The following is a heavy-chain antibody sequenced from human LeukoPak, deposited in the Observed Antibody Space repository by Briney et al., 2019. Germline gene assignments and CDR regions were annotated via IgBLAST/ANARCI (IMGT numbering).Heavy chain of an antibody. Sequence: ASVKVSCKASGYTFTSYGISWVRQAPGQGLEWMGWISAYNGNTNYAQKLQGRVTMTTDTSTSTAYMELRSLRSDDTAVYYCARVTITIFGEVIGSRSDYWGQGTLVTVSS. CDR3: ARVTITIFGEVIGSRSDY. V-gene: IGHV1-18*01. CDR1: GYTFTSYG. J-gene: IGHJ4*02. D-gene: IGHD3-3*01. CDR2: ISAYNGNT.